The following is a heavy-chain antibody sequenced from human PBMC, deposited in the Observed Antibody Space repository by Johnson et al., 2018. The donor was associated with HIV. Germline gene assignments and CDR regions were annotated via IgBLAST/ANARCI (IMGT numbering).Heavy chain of an antibody. CDR2: ISFDGSNK. CDR1: GFTFNNYP. V-gene: IGHV3-30*04. Sequence: VQLVESGGGVVQPGRSLRLSCTTSGFTFNNYPMHWVRKAPGKGLEWVAVISFDGSNKYYADSLRGRFTISRDNSKNTLYLQMSSLRTDDTAVYFCARGGLYIQFLAFDAVDIWGQGTMVTVSS. J-gene: IGHJ3*02. D-gene: IGHD4-11*01. CDR3: ARGGLYIQFLAFDAVDI.